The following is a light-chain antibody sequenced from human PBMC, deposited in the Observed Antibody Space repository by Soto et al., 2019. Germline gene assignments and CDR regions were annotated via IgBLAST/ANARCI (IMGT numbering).Light chain of an antibody. CDR3: QQYNTYSQT. CDR1: QSVNSW. Sequence: DIPMTQSPSTLSASVGDRVTITCRASQSVNSWLAWYQQKPGKAPKLLIYRASNLESGVPSRFSGSGSGTEFTLTISSLQPDDFATYYCQQYNTYSQTFGQGTKVEIK. CDR2: RAS. J-gene: IGKJ1*01. V-gene: IGKV1-5*03.